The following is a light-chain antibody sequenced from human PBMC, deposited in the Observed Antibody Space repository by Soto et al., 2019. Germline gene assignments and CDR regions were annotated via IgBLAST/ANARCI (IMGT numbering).Light chain of an antibody. Sequence: QSALTQPASVSGSPGQSITISCTGTSSDVGGYNYVSWYQQHPGKAPKLMIYEVSNRPSGVSNRFSGSKSGNTASLTISGLQAEDEADYYCASYTTDTTRLFGTGTKVTVL. J-gene: IGLJ1*01. V-gene: IGLV2-14*01. CDR3: ASYTTDTTRL. CDR1: SSDVGGYNY. CDR2: EVS.